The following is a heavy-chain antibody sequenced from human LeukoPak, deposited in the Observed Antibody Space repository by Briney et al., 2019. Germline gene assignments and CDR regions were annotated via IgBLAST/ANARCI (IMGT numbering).Heavy chain of an antibody. CDR1: GFTFSSYG. Sequence: GRSLRLSCAASGFTFSSYGMHWVRQAPGKGLELVAVIWYDGSNKYYADSVKGRFTISRDNSKNTLYLQMNSLRAEDTAVYYCAKEGLVGYGPHYFDYWGQGTLVTVSS. V-gene: IGHV3-33*06. CDR3: AKEGLVGYGPHYFDY. J-gene: IGHJ4*02. CDR2: IWYDGSNK. D-gene: IGHD5-12*01.